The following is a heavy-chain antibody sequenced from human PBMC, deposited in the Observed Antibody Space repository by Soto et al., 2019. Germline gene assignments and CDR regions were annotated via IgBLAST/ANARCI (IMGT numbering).Heavy chain of an antibody. CDR1: GFSLSTSGVG. CDR3: PHRPTRLWGGYFDR. CDR2: IYWDDDK. D-gene: IGHD2-21*01. V-gene: IGHV2-5*05. J-gene: IGHJ4*02. Sequence: QITLKESGPPLVKPTQTLTLTCTFSGFSLSTSGVGVGWIRQPPGKALEWLALIYWDDDKRYGPSLKSRLTTTKDTFKNQVVLTMTNMDPVYIATYYCPHRPTRLWGGYFDRWGQGTLVTVSS.